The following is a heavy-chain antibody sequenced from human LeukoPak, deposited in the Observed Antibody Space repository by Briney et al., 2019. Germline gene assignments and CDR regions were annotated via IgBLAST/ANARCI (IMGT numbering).Heavy chain of an antibody. D-gene: IGHD5-12*01. Sequence: GGSLRLSCAASGFTFSSYAMSWVRRAPGKGLEWVSGVSGSGGSTYYADSVKGRFTISRDNSKNTLYLQMNSLRAEDTAVYYCAKDLDIVATITGNWGQGTLVTVSS. J-gene: IGHJ4*02. V-gene: IGHV3-23*01. CDR2: VSGSGGST. CDR3: AKDLDIVATITGN. CDR1: GFTFSSYA.